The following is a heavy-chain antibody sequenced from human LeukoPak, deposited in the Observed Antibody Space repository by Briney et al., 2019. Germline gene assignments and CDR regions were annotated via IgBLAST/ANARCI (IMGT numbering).Heavy chain of an antibody. CDR3: AREVIPLAAAGWNWFDP. Sequence: SETLSLTCAVYGGSFSGYYWSWIRQPPGKGLEWIGEINHSGSTNYNPSLKSRVTISVDTSKNQFSLKLSSVTAADTAVYYCAREVIPLAAAGWNWFDPWGQGTLVTVSS. CDR1: GGSFSGYY. D-gene: IGHD6-13*01. J-gene: IGHJ5*02. V-gene: IGHV4-34*01. CDR2: INHSGST.